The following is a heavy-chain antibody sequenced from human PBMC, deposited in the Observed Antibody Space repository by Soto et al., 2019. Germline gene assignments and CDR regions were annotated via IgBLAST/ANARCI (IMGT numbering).Heavy chain of an antibody. D-gene: IGHD6-19*01. CDR3: AKADSSGNYYGMDV. J-gene: IGHJ6*02. V-gene: IGHV3-30*18. CDR1: GFTFSSYG. Sequence: GGSLRLSCAASGFTFSSYGMHWVRQAPGKGLEWVAVISYDGSNKYYAGSVKGRFTISRDNSKNTLYLQMNSLRAEDTAVYYCAKADSSGNYYGMDVWGQGTTVTVSS. CDR2: ISYDGSNK.